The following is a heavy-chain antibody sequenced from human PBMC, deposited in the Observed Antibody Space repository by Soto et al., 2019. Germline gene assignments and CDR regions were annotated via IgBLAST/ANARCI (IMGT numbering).Heavy chain of an antibody. V-gene: IGHV3-23*01. CDR1: GFTFSTYA. J-gene: IGHJ2*01. CDR2: ISGSGGTT. CDR3: AKRSPISAAGPHWYFDL. D-gene: IGHD6-13*01. Sequence: EVQLLESGGGLVQPGGSLRLSCAASGFTFSTYAVNWVRQAPGKGLEWVSAISGSGGTTYYADSVKGRFTISRDNSKRTLYLPMDSLRAEDTAVYYCAKRSPISAAGPHWYFDLWGRGPLVTVSS.